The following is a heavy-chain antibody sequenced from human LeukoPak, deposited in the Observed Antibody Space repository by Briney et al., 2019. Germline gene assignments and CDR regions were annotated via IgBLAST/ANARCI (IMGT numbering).Heavy chain of an antibody. CDR1: GDSVSSNSVA. Sequence: SQTLSLTCAISGDSVSSNSVAWNWIRQSPSRGLEWLGRTYYRSKWYNDYAVSVKSRMTINPDTSKNQFSLQLNSVTPEDTAVYYCARSSPDVVDHAFDFWGQGTMVTVSS. V-gene: IGHV6-1*01. D-gene: IGHD2-15*01. CDR3: ARSSPDVVDHAFDF. J-gene: IGHJ3*01. CDR2: TYYRSKWYN.